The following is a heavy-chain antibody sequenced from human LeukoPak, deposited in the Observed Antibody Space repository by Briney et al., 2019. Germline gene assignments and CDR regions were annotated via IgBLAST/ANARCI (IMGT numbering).Heavy chain of an antibody. Sequence: PGGSLRLSCAASGFTFSDYYMSWIRQAPGKGLEWVSYISSSSSTMDYADSVKGRFTISRDNAKNSLYLQMNSLRAEDTALYYCAREVSPLTGFGELSVAFDIWGQGTMVTVSS. V-gene: IGHV3-11*01. J-gene: IGHJ3*02. CDR2: ISSSSSTM. CDR3: AREVSPLTGFGELSVAFDI. CDR1: GFTFSDYY. D-gene: IGHD3-10*01.